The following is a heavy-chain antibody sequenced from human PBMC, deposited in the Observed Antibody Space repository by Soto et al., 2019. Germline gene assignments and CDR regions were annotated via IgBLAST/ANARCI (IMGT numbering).Heavy chain of an antibody. J-gene: IGHJ4*02. D-gene: IGHD5-18*01. CDR1: GGTFSSYA. CDR2: IIPIFGTA. CDR3: ARDMGTAMVHFFAY. Sequence: QVQLVQSGAEVKKPGSSVKVSCKASGGTFSSYAISWVRQAPGQGLEWMGGIIPIFGTANYAQKFQGRVTVSADESTSPAYMEMSSLRSEDTAVYYCARDMGTAMVHFFAYWGQGTLVTVSS. V-gene: IGHV1-69*12.